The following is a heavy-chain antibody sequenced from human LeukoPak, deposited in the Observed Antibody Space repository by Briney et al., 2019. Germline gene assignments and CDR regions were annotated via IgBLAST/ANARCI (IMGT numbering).Heavy chain of an antibody. V-gene: IGHV5-51*01. J-gene: IGHJ3*02. CDR1: GYSFTSYW. CDR3: ARQRTHCSGGSCYSGAFDI. D-gene: IGHD2-15*01. CDR2: IYPGDSDT. Sequence: GEFLKISCKGSGYSFTSYWIGWVRQMPGKGLEWMGIIYPGDSDTRYSPSFQGQVTISADKSISTAYLQWSSLKASDTAMYYCARQRTHCSGGSCYSGAFDIWGQGTMVTVSS.